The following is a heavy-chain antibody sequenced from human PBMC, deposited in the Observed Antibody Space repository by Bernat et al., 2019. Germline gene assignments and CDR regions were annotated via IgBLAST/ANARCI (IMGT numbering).Heavy chain of an antibody. V-gene: IGHV3-74*01. Sequence: EVQLVETGGGLVQPGGSRRLSCAASGFTLSNSGRHGVGQAPGKGLVWVSRSTGDGSSTIYADPVTGRFTISRNNAKNTLYLQMNNLRAEDTAVYYCARDRSYNMDVWGQGTTVTVSS. CDR3: ARDRSYNMDV. CDR1: GFTLSNSG. D-gene: IGHD5-24*01. CDR2: STGDGSST. J-gene: IGHJ6*02.